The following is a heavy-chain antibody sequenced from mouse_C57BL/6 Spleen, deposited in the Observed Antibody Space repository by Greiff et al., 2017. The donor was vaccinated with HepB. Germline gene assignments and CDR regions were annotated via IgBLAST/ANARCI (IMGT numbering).Heavy chain of an antibody. CDR3: ARHDYDPFAY. CDR1: GYTFTSYW. CDR2: IHPNSGST. Sequence: VQLQQSGAELVKPGDSVKLSCKASGYTFTSYWMHWVKQRPGQGLEWIGMIHPNSGSTNYNEKFKSKATLTVDKSSSTAYMQLSSLTSEDSAVYYCARHDYDPFAYWGQGTLVTVSA. J-gene: IGHJ3*01. V-gene: IGHV1-64*01. D-gene: IGHD2-4*01.